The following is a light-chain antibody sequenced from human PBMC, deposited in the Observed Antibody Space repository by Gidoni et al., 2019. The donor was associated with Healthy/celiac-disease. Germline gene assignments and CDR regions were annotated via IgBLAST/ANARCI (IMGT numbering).Light chain of an antibody. J-gene: IGKJ4*01. V-gene: IGKV3-11*01. Sequence: EIVLTPSPATLSLSPGERATLSCRASQCVSSYLAWYQQKPGQAPRLLIYDASNRATGIPARFSGSGSGTDFTLTISSLEPEDFAVYYCQQRSNWPGLTFGGGTKVEIK. CDR2: DAS. CDR3: QQRSNWPGLT. CDR1: QCVSSY.